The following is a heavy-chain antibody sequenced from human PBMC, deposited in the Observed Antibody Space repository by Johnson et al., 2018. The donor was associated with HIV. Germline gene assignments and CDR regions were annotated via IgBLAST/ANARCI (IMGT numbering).Heavy chain of an antibody. CDR1: GFTFSDYY. J-gene: IGHJ3*02. D-gene: IGHD6-6*01. V-gene: IGHV3-11*04. Sequence: QVQLVESGGGLVKPGGSLRLSCAASGFTFSDYYMGWIRQAPGKGLEWISYISITGNTIYYADSVKGRFTISRDNAKNSLYLQMNSLRAEDTAVYYCARVVSSFTSPPDIWGQGTMVTVSS. CDR3: ARVVSSFTSPPDI. CDR2: ISITGNTI.